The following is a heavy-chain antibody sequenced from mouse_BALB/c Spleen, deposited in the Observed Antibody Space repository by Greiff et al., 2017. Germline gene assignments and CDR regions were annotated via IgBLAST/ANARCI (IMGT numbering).Heavy chain of an antibody. CDR3: AKEGELGQDYAMDY. CDR1: GFSLTDYG. J-gene: IGHJ4*01. CDR2: IWGGGST. D-gene: IGHD4-1*01. V-gene: IGHV2-6-5*01. Sequence: VQGVESGPGLVAPSQSLSITCTVSGFSLTDYGVSWIRQPPGKGLEWLGVIWGGGSTYYNSALKSRLSISKDNSKSQVFLKMNSLQTDDTAMYYCAKEGELGQDYAMDYWGQGTSVTVSA.